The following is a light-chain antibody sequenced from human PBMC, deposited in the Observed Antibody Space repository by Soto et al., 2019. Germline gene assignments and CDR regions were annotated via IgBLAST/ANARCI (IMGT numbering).Light chain of an antibody. CDR1: QSLTSSY. CDR3: QQYGISPTT. CDR2: GAS. J-gene: IGKJ5*01. Sequence: IVLTQFPGTLSLSPGQRATLSCRASQSLTSSYLAWYQHKPGQAPRLLIYGASSRATGTPDRFSGSGSGTDFTLTISRLAPEDFAVYYCQQYGISPTTFGQGTRLEIK. V-gene: IGKV3-20*01.